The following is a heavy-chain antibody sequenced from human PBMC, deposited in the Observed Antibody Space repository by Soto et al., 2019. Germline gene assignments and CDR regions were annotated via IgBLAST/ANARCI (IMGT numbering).Heavy chain of an antibody. Sequence: PGESLKISCKGSGYSFTSYWIGWVRQMPGKGLEWMGIIYPGDSDTRYSPSFQGQVTISADKSISTAYLQWSSLKASDTAMYYCARSGYDILTGYQSYFDYWGQGTLVTVSS. CDR2: IYPGDSDT. V-gene: IGHV5-51*01. CDR1: GYSFTSYW. J-gene: IGHJ4*02. CDR3: ARSGYDILTGYQSYFDY. D-gene: IGHD3-9*01.